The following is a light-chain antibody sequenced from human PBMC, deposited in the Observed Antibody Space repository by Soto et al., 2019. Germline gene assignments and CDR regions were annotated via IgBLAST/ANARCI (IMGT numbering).Light chain of an antibody. J-gene: IGKJ1*01. Sequence: EIVMTQSPSTLSLSPGERATISCRASQRITTVAWYQQKTGQAPRLLIYGVSIRARGVPARFSVSGSGTEFTLTISSLPSEYFAVYFCQHNYDWPTFGQGTRVEVK. CDR3: QHNYDWPT. CDR2: GVS. CDR1: QRITT. V-gene: IGKV3-15*01.